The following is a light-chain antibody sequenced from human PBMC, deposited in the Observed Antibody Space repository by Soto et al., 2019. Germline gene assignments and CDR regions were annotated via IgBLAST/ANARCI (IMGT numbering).Light chain of an antibody. V-gene: IGLV1-44*01. CDR2: SNN. Sequence: QSVLTQPPSASGTPGQRVTISCSGSSSNIGSNTVNWYQQLPGTAPKLFIYSNNQRPSGVPDRFSGSKSGTSASLAISGLQSEDEADYYCVAWDDSLNGYVVFGGGTKLTVL. J-gene: IGLJ2*01. CDR3: VAWDDSLNGYVV. CDR1: SSNIGSNT.